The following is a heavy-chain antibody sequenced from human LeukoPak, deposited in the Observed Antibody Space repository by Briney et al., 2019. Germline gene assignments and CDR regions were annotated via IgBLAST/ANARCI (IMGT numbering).Heavy chain of an antibody. D-gene: IGHD3-3*01. CDR2: IYYSGST. V-gene: IGHV4-39*07. CDR3: ARDEYYDFWSGYYGAFDI. J-gene: IGHJ3*02. CDR1: GGSISSSSYY. Sequence: SETLSLTCTVSGGSISSSSYYWGWIRQPPGKGLEWIGSIYYSGSTYYNPSLKSRVTISVDTSKNQFSLKLSSVTAADTAVYYCARDEYYDFWSGYYGAFDIWGQGTMVTVSS.